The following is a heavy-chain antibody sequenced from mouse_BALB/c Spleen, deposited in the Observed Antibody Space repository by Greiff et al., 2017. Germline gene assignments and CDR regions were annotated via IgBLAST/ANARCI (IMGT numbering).Heavy chain of an antibody. Sequence: EVQLQQSGPELVKPGASVKISCKASGYTFTDYNMHWVKQSHGKSLEWIGYIYPYNGGTGYNQKFKSKATLTVDNSSSTAYMELRSLTSEDSAVYYCARIYYGYDRVYYAMDYWGQGTSVTVSS. V-gene: IGHV1S29*02. D-gene: IGHD2-2*01. CDR3: ARIYYGYDRVYYAMDY. CDR1: GYTFTDYN. CDR2: IYPYNGGT. J-gene: IGHJ4*01.